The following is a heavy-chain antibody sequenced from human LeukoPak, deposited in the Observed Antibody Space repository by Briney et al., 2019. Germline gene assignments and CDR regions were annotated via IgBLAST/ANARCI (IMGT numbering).Heavy chain of an antibody. D-gene: IGHD3-3*01. Sequence: GGSLRLSCAASGFTFSSYSMNWVRQAPGKGLEWVSYISSSSTIYYADSVKGRFTISRDNAKKSLYLQMNSLRADDTAVYYCAREERITIFGVVIKANYMDVWGKGTTVTVSS. V-gene: IGHV3-48*04. CDR3: AREERITIFGVVIKANYMDV. CDR1: GFTFSSYS. J-gene: IGHJ6*03. CDR2: ISSSSTI.